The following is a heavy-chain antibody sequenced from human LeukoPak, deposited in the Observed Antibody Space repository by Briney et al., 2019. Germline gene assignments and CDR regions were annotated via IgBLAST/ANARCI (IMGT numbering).Heavy chain of an antibody. J-gene: IGHJ5*02. CDR2: INSGKT. Sequence: GRSLRLSYAASGFTFSSYAMSWVRQAPGKGLEWVSAINSGKTSYADSVKGRFTISRDNTKNTLYLQMSSLRAEDTAIYYCAKDPLGRFDPWGQGTLVTVSS. V-gene: IGHV3-23*01. CDR1: GFTFSSYA. D-gene: IGHD1-14*01. CDR3: AKDPLGRFDP.